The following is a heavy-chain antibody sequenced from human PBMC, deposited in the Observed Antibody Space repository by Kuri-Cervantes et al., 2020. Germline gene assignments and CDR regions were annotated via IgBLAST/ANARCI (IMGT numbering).Heavy chain of an antibody. CDR2: IYTSGST. CDR1: GGSISSYY. CDR3: ARDPPRSGWLSRYYYGMDV. D-gene: IGHD6-19*01. V-gene: IGHV4-4*07. Sequence: GSLRLSCTVSGGSISSYYWSWIRQPAGKGLEWIGRIYTSGSTNYNPSLKSRVTMSVDTSKNQFSLKLSSVTAADTAVYYCARDPPRSGWLSRYYYGMDVRGQGTTVTVSS. J-gene: IGHJ6*02.